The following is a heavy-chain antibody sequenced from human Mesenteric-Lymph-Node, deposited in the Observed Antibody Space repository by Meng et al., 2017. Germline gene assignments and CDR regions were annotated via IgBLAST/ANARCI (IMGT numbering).Heavy chain of an antibody. V-gene: IGHV4-38-2*02. Sequence: SETLSLTCAVSGYSISSGYYRGWIRQPPGKGLEWIGSIYHSGSTYYNPSLKSRVTISVDTPKNQFSLKLSSVTAADTAVYYCAREIAVAGTWDYWGQGTLVTVSS. D-gene: IGHD6-19*01. CDR2: IYHSGST. J-gene: IGHJ4*02. CDR1: GYSISSGYY. CDR3: AREIAVAGTWDY.